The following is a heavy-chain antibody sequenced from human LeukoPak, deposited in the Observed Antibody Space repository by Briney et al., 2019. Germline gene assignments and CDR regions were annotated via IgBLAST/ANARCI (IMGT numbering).Heavy chain of an antibody. CDR2: IYYSGST. D-gene: IGHD3-10*01. Sequence: SSETLSLTCTVSGGSISSYYWSWIRQPPGKGLEWIGYIYYSGSTNYNPSLKSRVTISVDTSKNQCSLKLSSVTAADTAVYYCARDGSGSDYGMDVWGQGTTVTVSS. CDR1: GGSISSYY. J-gene: IGHJ6*02. V-gene: IGHV4-59*01. CDR3: ARDGSGSDYGMDV.